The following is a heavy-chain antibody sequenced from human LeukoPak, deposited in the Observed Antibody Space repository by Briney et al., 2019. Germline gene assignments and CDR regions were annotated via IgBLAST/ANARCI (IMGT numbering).Heavy chain of an antibody. CDR3: ARDAVRGVITNHDY. V-gene: IGHV3-48*04. J-gene: IGHJ4*02. CDR1: GFTFNTYT. Sequence: GGSLRLSCAASGFTFNTYTMNWVRQAPGKGLEWVSYISGSSGIIDYADSVRGRFTISRDNAKNSLYLQMNSLRAEDTAVYYCARDAVRGVITNHDYWGQGTLVTVSS. D-gene: IGHD3-10*01. CDR2: ISGSSGII.